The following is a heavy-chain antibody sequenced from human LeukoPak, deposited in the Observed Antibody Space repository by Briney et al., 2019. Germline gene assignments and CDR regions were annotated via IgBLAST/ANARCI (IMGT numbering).Heavy chain of an antibody. J-gene: IGHJ4*02. D-gene: IGHD3-22*01. CDR1: GFTFSDYY. Sequence: GGSLRLSCAASGFTFSDYYMSWIRQAPGKGLEWVSYISSSGSTIYYADSVKGRFTISRDNAKNSLYLQMSSLRAEDTAVYYCAKERGGYYYYFDYWGQGTLVTVSS. CDR2: ISSSGSTI. CDR3: AKERGGYYYYFDY. V-gene: IGHV3-11*01.